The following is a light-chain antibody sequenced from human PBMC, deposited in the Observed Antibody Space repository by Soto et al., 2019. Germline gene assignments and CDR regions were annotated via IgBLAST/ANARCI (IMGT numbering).Light chain of an antibody. CDR1: QNVGTF. Sequence: EVVLTPSPATLSLSPVERATLSCRASQNVGTFLAWYQLKPGQAPRLVIYDASNRAAGIPDRFSGSGSGTDFTLTISSLQPEDFATYYCQQSYSTLTWTFGQGTKVDIK. V-gene: IGKV3-11*01. J-gene: IGKJ1*01. CDR2: DAS. CDR3: QQSYSTLTWT.